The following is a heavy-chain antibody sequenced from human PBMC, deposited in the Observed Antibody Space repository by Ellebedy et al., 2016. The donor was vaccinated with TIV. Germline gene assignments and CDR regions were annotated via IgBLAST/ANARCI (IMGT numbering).Heavy chain of an antibody. J-gene: IGHJ4*02. D-gene: IGHD3-10*01. V-gene: IGHV1-18*01. CDR1: GYTFTSYG. CDR3: ARELLWFGDLTPGADY. CDR2: ISAYNDNT. Sequence: ASVKVSXXASGYTFTSYGISWVRQAPGQGLEWMGWISAYNDNTNYAQNLQGRVTMTTDTSTSTAYMELRSLRSDDTAVYYCARELLWFGDLTPGADYWGQGTLVTVSS.